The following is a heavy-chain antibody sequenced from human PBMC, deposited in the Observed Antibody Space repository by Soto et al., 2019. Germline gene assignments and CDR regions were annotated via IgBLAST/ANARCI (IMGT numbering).Heavy chain of an antibody. V-gene: IGHV3-30*18. D-gene: IGHD6-13*01. CDR3: AKGPSSWKYYFDY. Sequence: GGSLRLSCAASGFTFSIYGMHWVRHAPGKGLEWVAVISYDGSNKYYADSVKGRFTISRDNSKNTLYLQMNSLRAEDTAVYYCAKGPSSWKYYFDYWGQGTLVTVSS. CDR1: GFTFSIYG. J-gene: IGHJ4*02. CDR2: ISYDGSNK.